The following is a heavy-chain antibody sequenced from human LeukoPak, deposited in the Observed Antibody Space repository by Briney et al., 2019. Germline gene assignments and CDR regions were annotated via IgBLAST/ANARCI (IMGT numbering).Heavy chain of an antibody. Sequence: GASVKVSCKASGYTFTSYGISWVRQAPGQGLEWMGWISAYNGNTNYAQKLQGRVTMTTDTSTSTAYMELRSLRSDDTAVYYCARDNELWQQLPGMDVWGQGTTVTVSS. CDR1: GYTFTSYG. CDR2: ISAYNGNT. V-gene: IGHV1-18*01. J-gene: IGHJ6*02. CDR3: ARDNELWQQLPGMDV. D-gene: IGHD6-13*01.